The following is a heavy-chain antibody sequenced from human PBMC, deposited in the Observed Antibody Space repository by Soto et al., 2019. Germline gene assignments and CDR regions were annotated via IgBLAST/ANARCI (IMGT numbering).Heavy chain of an antibody. Sequence: QLQLQESGSGLVKPSQTLSLTCTVSGGSISSDNYSWSWIRQPPGKGLEWIGYIYQSESTSYNPSLKSRVTLSIDRPKNQFSLNLSSVTAADTAVYYCARAEVGTGFDCWGQGTLVTVSS. D-gene: IGHD1-26*01. J-gene: IGHJ4*02. V-gene: IGHV4-30-2*01. CDR1: GGSISSDNYS. CDR3: ARAEVGTGFDC. CDR2: IYQSEST.